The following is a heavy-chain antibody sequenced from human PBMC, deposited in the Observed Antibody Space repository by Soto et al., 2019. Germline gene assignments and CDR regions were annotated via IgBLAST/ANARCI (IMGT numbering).Heavy chain of an antibody. CDR3: EKVPLRPYYFVY. CDR1: GFIFNNYA. Sequence: EVQLLDSGGGLAQPGGSLRVSCAASGFIFNNYAMNWVRQAPGEGLQWVAGISASGVSTYYADSVKGRFIISRDNSKNTLFLQMNSLRAEETAIYYCEKVPLRPYYFVYWGLGTLVTVSS. D-gene: IGHD4-17*01. CDR2: ISASGVST. V-gene: IGHV3-23*01. J-gene: IGHJ4*02.